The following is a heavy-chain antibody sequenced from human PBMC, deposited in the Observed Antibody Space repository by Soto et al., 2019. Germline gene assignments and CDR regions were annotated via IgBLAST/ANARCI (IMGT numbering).Heavy chain of an antibody. Sequence: GGSLRLSCAASGFTFSSYGMHWVRQAPGKGLEWVAVIWYDGSNKYYADSVKGRFTISRDNSKNTLYLQMNSLRAEDTAVYYCARDNCSGGSCYSAFDYWGQGTLVTVSS. CDR2: IWYDGSNK. V-gene: IGHV3-33*01. CDR3: ARDNCSGGSCYSAFDY. J-gene: IGHJ4*02. CDR1: GFTFSSYG. D-gene: IGHD2-15*01.